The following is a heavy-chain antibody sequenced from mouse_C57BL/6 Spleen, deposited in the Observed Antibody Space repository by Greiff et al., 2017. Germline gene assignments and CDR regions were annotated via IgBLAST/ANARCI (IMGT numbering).Heavy chain of an antibody. CDR2: INPNNGGT. Sequence: VQLQQSGPELVKPGASVKISCKASGYTFTDYYMNWVKQSHGKSLEWIGDINPNNGGTRYNQKFKGKATLTVDKSSSTAYMELRSLTSEDSAVYDCARPPWCYWGKGTTLSVSS. V-gene: IGHV1-26*01. D-gene: IGHD1-1*02. CDR3: ARPPWCY. J-gene: IGHJ2*01. CDR1: GYTFTDYY.